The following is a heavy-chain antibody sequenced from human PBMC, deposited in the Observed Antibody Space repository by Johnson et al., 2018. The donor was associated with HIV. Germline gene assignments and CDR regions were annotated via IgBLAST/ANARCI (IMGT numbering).Heavy chain of an antibody. J-gene: IGHJ3*02. CDR1: GFTFNRAW. Sequence: VQLVESGGGLVKPGGSLRLSCAASGFTFNRAWMSWVRQAPGRGLEWVGRIKSNTDGGTTDNAAPVNGRFTISRNDSNSMLYLQMNNLKTEDTAVYYCTTGPVGATKGGVAFDIWGQGTMVTVSS. CDR3: TTGPVGATKGGVAFDI. D-gene: IGHD1-26*01. CDR2: IKSNTDGGTT. V-gene: IGHV3-15*01.